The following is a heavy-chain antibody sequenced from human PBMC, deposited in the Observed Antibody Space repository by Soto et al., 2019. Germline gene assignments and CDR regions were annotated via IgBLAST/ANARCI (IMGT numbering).Heavy chain of an antibody. J-gene: IGHJ4*02. V-gene: IGHV3-21*01. Sequence: EVQLVESGGGLVKPGGSLRLSYAASGFTFSSFIMNWVRQAPGKGLEWVSSISSSSSYIYYADSVKGRFTISRDNAKNSLYLQMNSLRAEDTAVYYCAREVAVAFFDYWGQGTLVTVSS. CDR2: ISSSSSYI. D-gene: IGHD6-19*01. CDR1: GFTFSSFI. CDR3: AREVAVAFFDY.